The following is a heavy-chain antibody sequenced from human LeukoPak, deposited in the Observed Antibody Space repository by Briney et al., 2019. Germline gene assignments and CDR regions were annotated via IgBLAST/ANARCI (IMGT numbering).Heavy chain of an antibody. V-gene: IGHV3-21*01. CDR1: GFTFSSYS. J-gene: IGHJ4*02. CDR2: ISSSSSYI. CDR3: ARDKVRAVAGPIFDY. Sequence: PGGSLRLSCAASGFTFSSYSMNWVRQAPGKGLEWVSSISSSSSYIYYADSVKGRFTISRDNAKNSLYLQMNSPRAEDTAVYYCARDKVRAVAGPIFDYWGQGTLVTVSS. D-gene: IGHD6-19*01.